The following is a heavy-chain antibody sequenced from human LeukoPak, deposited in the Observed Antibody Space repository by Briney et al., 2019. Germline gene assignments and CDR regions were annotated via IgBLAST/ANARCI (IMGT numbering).Heavy chain of an antibody. J-gene: IGHJ4*02. CDR2: ISSSSNYI. CDR3: ARVRRYCSSTSCMYYFDY. Sequence: PGGSLRLSCAASGFTFSGYSMNWVRQAPGKGLEWVSSISSSSNYIYYADSVKGRFTISRDNAKNTLYLQMNSLRAEDTAVYYCARVRRYCSSTSCMYYFDYWGQGTLVTVSS. D-gene: IGHD2-2*01. V-gene: IGHV3-21*01. CDR1: GFTFSGYS.